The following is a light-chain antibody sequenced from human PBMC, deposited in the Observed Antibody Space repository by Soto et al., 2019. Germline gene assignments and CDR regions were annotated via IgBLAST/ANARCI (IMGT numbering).Light chain of an antibody. CDR3: TSYVGNDIWV. CDR2: EVT. Sequence: QSALTQPPSASGSSGESVTISCTGTSSDVGAYKYVSWYQQYPGKAPKLMIYEVTKRPSGVPDRFSGSKSGNTASLTVSGLQAEDEADYYCTSYVGNDIWVFGGGTKLTV. CDR1: SSDVGAYKY. J-gene: IGLJ3*02. V-gene: IGLV2-8*01.